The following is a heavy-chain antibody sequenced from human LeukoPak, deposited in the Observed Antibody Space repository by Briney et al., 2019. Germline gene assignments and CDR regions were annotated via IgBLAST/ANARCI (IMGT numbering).Heavy chain of an antibody. J-gene: IGHJ4*02. CDR1: GGSISSSSYY. D-gene: IGHD1-26*01. CDR2: IYYSGNT. Sequence: NPSETLSLTCTVSGGSISSSSYYWGWIRQPPGKGLEWIGSIYYSGNTYYKPSLQSRVTISVDTSKNQFSLKTRSVTAADTAVYYCAKMTGSYSHPFDYWGQGTLVTDSS. CDR3: AKMTGSYSHPFDY. V-gene: IGHV4-39*01.